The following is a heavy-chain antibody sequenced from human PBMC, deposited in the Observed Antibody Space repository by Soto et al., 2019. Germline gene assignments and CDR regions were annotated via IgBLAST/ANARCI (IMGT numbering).Heavy chain of an antibody. CDR3: APGPVFDY. V-gene: IGHV4-31*03. CDR1: GGSVRSGGYY. Sequence: SETLSLTCTVSGGSVRSGGYYWSWIRQHPGKGLEWIGYINHSGSTNYNPSLKSRVTISVDTSKNQFSLKLSSVTAADTAVYYCAPGPVFDYRGQGTLVTVSS. J-gene: IGHJ4*02. CDR2: INHSGST.